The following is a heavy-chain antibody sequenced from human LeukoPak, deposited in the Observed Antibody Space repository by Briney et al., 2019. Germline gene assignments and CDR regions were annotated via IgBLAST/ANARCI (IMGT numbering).Heavy chain of an antibody. D-gene: IGHD4-17*01. CDR3: ARASYDYGDTIDY. J-gene: IGHJ4*02. CDR1: GGSISSSNW. CDR2: IYHSGST. V-gene: IGHV4-4*02. Sequence: SGTLSLTCAVSGGSISSSNWWSWVRQPPGKGLEWIGEIYHSGSTNYNPSLKSRVTISVDKSKNQFSLKLNSVTAADTAVYYCARASYDYGDTIDYWGQGTLVTVSS.